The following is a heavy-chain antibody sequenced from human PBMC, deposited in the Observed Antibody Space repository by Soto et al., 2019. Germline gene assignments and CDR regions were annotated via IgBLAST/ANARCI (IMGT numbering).Heavy chain of an antibody. CDR1: GYTFTSYG. D-gene: IGHD3-3*01. J-gene: IGHJ4*02. CDR2: ISAYNGNT. CDR3: ARDLISYYDFWSGYYRAPIFDD. V-gene: IGHV1-18*01. Sequence: ASVKVSCKASGYTFTSYGISWVRQAPGQGLEWMGWISAYNGNTNYAQKLQGRVTMTTDTSTSTAYMELRSLRSDDTAVYYCARDLISYYDFWSGYYRAPIFDDWGQGPLGTV.